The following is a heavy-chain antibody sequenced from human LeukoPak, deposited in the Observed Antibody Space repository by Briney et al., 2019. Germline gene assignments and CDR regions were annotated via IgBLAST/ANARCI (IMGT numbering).Heavy chain of an antibody. Sequence: TPSETLSLTCSVSGGSINAFYWSWIRQPPGKGLEWIAYVRDNGENNYNPSLKSRVAIFLDTANNQISLRLNFVTAADTAIYYCARQPANTAAFDVWGQGTMVTVSS. CDR3: ARQPANTAAFDV. CDR1: GGSINAFY. J-gene: IGHJ3*01. D-gene: IGHD5-18*01. CDR2: VRDNGEN. V-gene: IGHV4-59*08.